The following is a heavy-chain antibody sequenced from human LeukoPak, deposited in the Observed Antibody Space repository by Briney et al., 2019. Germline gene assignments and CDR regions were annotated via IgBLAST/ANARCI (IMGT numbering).Heavy chain of an antibody. Sequence: QSGGSLRLSCAASGFTFSTSWMNCVRRAPGKGLEWVALIKQHGSEIYYADSVKGRFTISRDDAASSLYLQMHSLRAEDTAVYYCATARGTYWGKGTLVTVSS. CDR1: GFTFSTSW. D-gene: IGHD3-16*01. V-gene: IGHV3-7*01. CDR2: IKQHGSEI. CDR3: ATARGTY. J-gene: IGHJ4*02.